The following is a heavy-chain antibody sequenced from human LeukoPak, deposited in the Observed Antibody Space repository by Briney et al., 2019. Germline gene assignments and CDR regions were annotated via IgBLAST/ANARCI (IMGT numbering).Heavy chain of an antibody. CDR2: IHYSGST. CDR3: ARAGPRRDGYNVDY. Sequence: SETLSLTCTVSGGSITGYYWSWIRQPPGKGLEWIGYIHYSGSTNYNPSLKSRVSISVDTSKNQFSLKLSSETAADTAVYYCARAGPRRDGYNVDYWGQGTLVTVSS. V-gene: IGHV4-59*01. CDR1: GGSITGYY. D-gene: IGHD5-24*01. J-gene: IGHJ4*02.